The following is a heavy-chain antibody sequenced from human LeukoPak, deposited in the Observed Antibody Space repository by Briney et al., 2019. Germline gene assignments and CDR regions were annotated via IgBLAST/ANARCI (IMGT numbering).Heavy chain of an antibody. V-gene: IGHV4-39*01. CDR3: ASTGSYIYYYYYYGMDV. J-gene: IGHJ6*02. CDR2: IYYSGST. D-gene: IGHD1-14*01. CDR1: GASINSNNYY. Sequence: SETLSLTCTVSGASINSNNYYWGWIRQPPGKGLEWIGSIYYSGSTYYNPSLKSRVTISVDTSKNQFSLKLSSVTAADTAVYYCASTGSYIYYYYYYGMDVWGQGTTVTVSS.